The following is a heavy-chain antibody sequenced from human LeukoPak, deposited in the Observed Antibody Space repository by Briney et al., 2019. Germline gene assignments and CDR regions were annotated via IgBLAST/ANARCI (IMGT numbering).Heavy chain of an antibody. CDR1: GFTFSSYA. J-gene: IGHJ4*02. D-gene: IGHD2-15*01. CDR2: INGIGGST. Sequence: PGGSLRLSCAASGFTFSSYAKTWVRQAPGKGLEWVSGINGIGGSTDYADSVKGRFTISRDKSKNTLYLQMNYLRAEDTAVYYCAIHACCSNIWHSLNYWGQGILVTVSS. CDR3: AIHACCSNIWHSLNY. V-gene: IGHV3-23*01.